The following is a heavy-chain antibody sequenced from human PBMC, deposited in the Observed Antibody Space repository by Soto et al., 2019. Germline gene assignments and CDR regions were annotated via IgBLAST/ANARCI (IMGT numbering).Heavy chain of an antibody. V-gene: IGHV1-69*12. CDR2: IIPIFGTA. D-gene: IGHD6-19*01. CDR1: GGTFSSYA. CDR3: ARDRSVAVAGPLDC. Sequence: QVQLVQSGAEVKKPGSSVKVSCKASGGTFSSYAISWVRQAPGQGLEWMGGIIPIFGTANYAQKFQGRVTITADESTSADYMEMSSLRAEKTAEYYGARDRSVAVAGPLDCWGEGTLVTVS. J-gene: IGHJ4*02.